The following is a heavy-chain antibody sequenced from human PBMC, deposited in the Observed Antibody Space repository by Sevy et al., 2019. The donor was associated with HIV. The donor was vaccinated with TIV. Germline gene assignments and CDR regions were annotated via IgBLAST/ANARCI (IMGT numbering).Heavy chain of an antibody. CDR2: FDPEDDET. Sequence: ASVKVSCKVSGYTLTELSMHWVRQVPGKGLEWMGSFDPEDDETIYAQKFQGRVTMTEDTSTDTAYMELSSLRSEDTAEYYCATTKDYYENSGDPFDYWGQGTLVTVSS. J-gene: IGHJ4*02. V-gene: IGHV1-24*01. CDR1: GYTLTELS. D-gene: IGHD3-22*01. CDR3: ATTKDYYENSGDPFDY.